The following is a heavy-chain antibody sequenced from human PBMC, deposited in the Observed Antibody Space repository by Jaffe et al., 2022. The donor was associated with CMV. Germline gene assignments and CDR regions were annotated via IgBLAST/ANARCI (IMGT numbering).Heavy chain of an antibody. J-gene: IGHJ4*02. CDR3: ARDQMKGIAARPFDY. CDR2: IWYDGSNK. D-gene: IGHD6-6*01. CDR1: GFTFSSYG. V-gene: IGHV3-33*08. Sequence: QVQLVESGGGVVQPGRSLRLSCAASGFTFSSYGMHWVRQAPGKGLEWVAVIWYDGSNKYYADSVKGRFTISRDNSKNTLYLQMNSLRAEDTAVYYCARDQMKGIAARPFDYWGQGTLVTVSS.